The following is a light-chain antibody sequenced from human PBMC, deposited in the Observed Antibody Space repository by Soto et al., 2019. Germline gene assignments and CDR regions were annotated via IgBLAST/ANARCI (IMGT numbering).Light chain of an antibody. CDR1: SSNIGAGYD. CDR3: QAYDSSLRGYV. V-gene: IGLV1-40*01. CDR2: AFT. Sequence: QAVLTQPPSVSGAPGQRVLISCTGTSSNIGAGYDVSWYQQLPGKAPKLLMYAFTTRLSGVPDRFSGSKSGTSASLAVTGLQVDDEAEYYCQAYDSSLRGYVFGAGTKVTVL. J-gene: IGLJ1*01.